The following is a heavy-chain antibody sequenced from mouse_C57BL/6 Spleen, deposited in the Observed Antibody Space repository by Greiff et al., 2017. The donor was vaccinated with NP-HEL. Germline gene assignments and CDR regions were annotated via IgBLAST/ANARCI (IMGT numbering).Heavy chain of an antibody. CDR3: ARGGYYSNYGRYFDV. V-gene: IGHV1-18*01. D-gene: IGHD2-5*01. Sequence: VHVKQSGPELVKPGASVKIPCKASGYTFTDYNMDWVKQSHGKSLEWIGDINPNNGGTIYNQKFKGKATLTVDKSSSTAYMELRSLTSEDTAVYYCARGGYYSNYGRYFDVWGTGTTVTVSP. CDR1: GYTFTDYN. CDR2: INPNNGGT. J-gene: IGHJ1*03.